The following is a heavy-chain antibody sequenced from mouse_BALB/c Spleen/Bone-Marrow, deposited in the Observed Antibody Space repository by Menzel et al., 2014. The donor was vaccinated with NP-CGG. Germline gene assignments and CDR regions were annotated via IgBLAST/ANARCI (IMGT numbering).Heavy chain of an antibody. D-gene: IGHD1-1*01. CDR2: IDPYNGGT. J-gene: IGHJ3*01. CDR1: GYAFTSYN. Sequence: EVKLVESGPELVKPGASVKVSCKASGYAFTSYNMNWVKQSHGKSLEWIGYIDPYNGGTSYNQKFKGKATLTVDKSSSTAYMHLNSLTSEDSAVYYCARENYGSSPAYWGQGTLVTVSA. V-gene: IGHV1S135*01. CDR3: ARENYGSSPAY.